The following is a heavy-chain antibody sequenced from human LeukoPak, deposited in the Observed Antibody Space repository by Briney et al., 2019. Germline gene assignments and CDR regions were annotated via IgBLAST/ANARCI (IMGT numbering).Heavy chain of an antibody. Sequence: PGGSLRLSCAASGFTFSSYWMHWVRQAPGKGLVWVSRINSDGSSTSYADSVKGRFTISRDNSKNTLYLQMNSLRAEDTAVYYCAKSRSYSYYDFWSGYLVYFDYWGQGTLVTVSS. V-gene: IGHV3-74*01. CDR2: INSDGSST. D-gene: IGHD3-3*01. CDR3: AKSRSYSYYDFWSGYLVYFDY. CDR1: GFTFSSYW. J-gene: IGHJ4*02.